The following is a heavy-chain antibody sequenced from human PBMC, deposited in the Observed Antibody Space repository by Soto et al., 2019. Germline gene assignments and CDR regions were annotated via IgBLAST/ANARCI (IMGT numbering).Heavy chain of an antibody. V-gene: IGHV6-1*01. CDR2: TYYRSKWYN. J-gene: IGHJ6*02. Sequence: SQTLSLTGDISGDSVSRNSGAWNWIRQSPSRGLEWLGRTYYRSKWYNDYAVSVKSRISINADTSKNQFSLQLNSVTPEDTAVYYCTRGRGFGYYHYGMAVWGQGTTVTVSS. D-gene: IGHD3-3*01. CDR3: TRGRGFGYYHYGMAV. CDR1: GDSVSRNSGA.